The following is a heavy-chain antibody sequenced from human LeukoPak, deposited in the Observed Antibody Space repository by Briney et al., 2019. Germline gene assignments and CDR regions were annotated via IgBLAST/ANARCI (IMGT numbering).Heavy chain of an antibody. J-gene: IGHJ6*03. Sequence: GGSLRLSCAASGFTFSSYSMNWVPQAPGKGLEWVSSISSSSSYIYYADSVKGRFTISRDNAKNSLYLQMNSLRAEDTALYYCAREKVTTDNYYYMDVWGKGTTVTVSS. CDR2: ISSSSSYI. CDR3: AREKVTTDNYYYMDV. V-gene: IGHV3-21*04. D-gene: IGHD4-11*01. CDR1: GFTFSSYS.